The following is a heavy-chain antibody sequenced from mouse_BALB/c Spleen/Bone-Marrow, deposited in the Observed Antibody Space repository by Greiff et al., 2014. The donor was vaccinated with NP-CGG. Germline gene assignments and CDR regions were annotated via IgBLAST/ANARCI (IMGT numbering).Heavy chain of an antibody. CDR3: ATGET. V-gene: IGHV1-55*01. J-gene: IGHJ2*01. CDR1: GYTFTSYW. CDR2: IYPGCDSI. Sequence: QVQLQQSGAELVKPGTSVKMSCKASGYTFTSYWMHWVKQSPGQGLEWIGDIYPGCDSINYNEKFKSKATLTVDTSSSTAYMQLCSLTSEDSAVYFCATGETWGQGTTLTVSS.